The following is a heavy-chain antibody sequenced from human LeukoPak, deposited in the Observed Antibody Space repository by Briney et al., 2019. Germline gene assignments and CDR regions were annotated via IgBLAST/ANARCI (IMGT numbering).Heavy chain of an antibody. Sequence: GGSLRLSCAASGFTFSDYSMNWVRQAPGKGLEWVASVNTVSSYIYYADSMRGRFTISRDNAKNSLFLQMNSLRAENTAVYYCARLRRNSDRSDFFYYYDHWGQGTLVTVSS. CDR1: GFTFSDYS. CDR3: ARLRRNSDRSDFFYYYDH. CDR2: VNTVSSYI. V-gene: IGHV3-21*01. J-gene: IGHJ4*02. D-gene: IGHD3-22*01.